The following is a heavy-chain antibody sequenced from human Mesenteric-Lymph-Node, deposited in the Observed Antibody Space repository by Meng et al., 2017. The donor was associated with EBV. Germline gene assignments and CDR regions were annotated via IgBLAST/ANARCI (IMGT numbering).Heavy chain of an antibody. D-gene: IGHD2-15*01. J-gene: IGHJ4*02. CDR1: GYTFTNYG. CDR3: ARDCSGGSCYTPIDY. Sequence: QLPLVQSGAAVKKPGASVKVSXKASGYTFTNYGISWVRQAPGQGLEWMGWISTYNGHTIYAQQLQGRVTMTTATATTTAYMELRSPRSDDTAVYYCARDCSGGSCYTPIDYWGQGTLVTVSS. CDR2: ISTYNGHT. V-gene: IGHV1-18*01.